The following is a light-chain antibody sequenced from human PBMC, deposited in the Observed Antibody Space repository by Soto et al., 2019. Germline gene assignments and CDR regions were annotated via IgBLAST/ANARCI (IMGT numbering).Light chain of an antibody. Sequence: DIQMTQSPSTLSASVGDRVTITCRASQSISTWLAWYQQEPGKAPKLLIHKASSLQSGVPSRFSGSGSGTDFTLTISSLHPDDFATYYCQKYNSAPLTFGGGTMVDIK. V-gene: IGKV1-5*03. CDR1: QSISTW. CDR2: KAS. J-gene: IGKJ4*01. CDR3: QKYNSAPLT.